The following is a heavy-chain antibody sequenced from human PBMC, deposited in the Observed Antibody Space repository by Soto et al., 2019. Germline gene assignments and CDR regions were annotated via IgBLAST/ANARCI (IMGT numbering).Heavy chain of an antibody. CDR2: IYGADSDT. Sequence: PGESLKISCKGSGYSFSSYWIGWVRQMPGKGPEWMGIIYGADSDTRYSPSFEGQVTISADKSISTAYLQWSSLKASDTAMYYCPRSFTRADRDFDIWGQGTMVT. CDR1: GYSFSSYW. CDR3: PRSFTRADRDFDI. V-gene: IGHV5-51*01. D-gene: IGHD3-10*01. J-gene: IGHJ3*02.